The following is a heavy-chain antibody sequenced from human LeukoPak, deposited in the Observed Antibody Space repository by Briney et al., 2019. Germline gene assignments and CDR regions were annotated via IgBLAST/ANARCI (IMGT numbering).Heavy chain of an antibody. Sequence: KPSETLSLTCTVSGGSISSYYWSWIRQPPGKGLEWIGYIYYSGSTNYNPSLKSRVTMSVDTSKNQLSLKVTSVTAADTAVYYCASTSAGNSGMDVWGQGTTVTVSS. CDR3: ASTSAGNSGMDV. CDR1: GGSISSYY. D-gene: IGHD2-2*01. J-gene: IGHJ6*02. CDR2: IYYSGST. V-gene: IGHV4-59*12.